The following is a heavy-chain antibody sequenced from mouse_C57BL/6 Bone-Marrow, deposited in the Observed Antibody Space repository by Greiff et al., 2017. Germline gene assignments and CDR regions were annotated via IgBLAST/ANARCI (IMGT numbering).Heavy chain of an antibody. V-gene: IGHV2-9-1*01. Sequence: VKLMESGPGLVAPSQSLSITCTVSGFSLTSYAISWVRQPPGKGLEWLGVIWTGGGTNYNSALKSRLSISKDNSKSQVFLKMNSLKTDDTARYYCARSLYGNLRDWYFDVWGTGTTVTVSS. CDR2: IWTGGGT. J-gene: IGHJ1*03. D-gene: IGHD2-1*01. CDR1: GFSLTSYA. CDR3: ARSLYGNLRDWYFDV.